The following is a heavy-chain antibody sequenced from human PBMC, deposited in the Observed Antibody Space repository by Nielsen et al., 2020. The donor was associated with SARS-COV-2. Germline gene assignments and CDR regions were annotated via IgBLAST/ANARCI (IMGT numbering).Heavy chain of an antibody. D-gene: IGHD6-13*01. CDR2: ISSSTSYT. J-gene: IGHJ4*02. Sequence: GSLKISCAASGFSFSDYYMSWIRQAPGKGLEWVSYISSSTSYTNYADSVTGRFTISRDNAKNSLYLQMNSLRAEDTAVYYCARVSAAGMALYYFDYWGQGTLVTVSS. V-gene: IGHV3-11*05. CDR1: GFSFSDYY. CDR3: ARVSAAGMALYYFDY.